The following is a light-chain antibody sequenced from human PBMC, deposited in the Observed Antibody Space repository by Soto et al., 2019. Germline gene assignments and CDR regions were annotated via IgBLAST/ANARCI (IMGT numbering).Light chain of an antibody. CDR1: QSISSW. V-gene: IGKV1-5*03. CDR3: QQYNSYPLT. CDR2: KES. Sequence: DIQMTQSPSTLSASVGDRVTITCRASQSISSWLAWYQQKPGKAPKLLIYKESSLESGVPSRFSGSGSGTEFTLSISILQPDDFATYYCQQYNSYPLTFGGGTKVEIK. J-gene: IGKJ4*01.